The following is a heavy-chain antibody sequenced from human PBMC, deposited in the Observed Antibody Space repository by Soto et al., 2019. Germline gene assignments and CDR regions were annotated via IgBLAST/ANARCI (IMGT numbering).Heavy chain of an antibody. J-gene: IGHJ5*02. Sequence: PSETLSLTCAVYGGSFSGYYWSWIRQPPGKGLEWIGEINHSGSTYYNPSLKSRVTISVDRSKNQFSLKLSSVTAADTAVYYCARGRCSSTSCYTRIPWFDPWGQGTLVTVSS. V-gene: IGHV4-34*01. CDR3: ARGRCSSTSCYTRIPWFDP. CDR2: INHSGST. CDR1: GGSFSGYY. D-gene: IGHD2-2*02.